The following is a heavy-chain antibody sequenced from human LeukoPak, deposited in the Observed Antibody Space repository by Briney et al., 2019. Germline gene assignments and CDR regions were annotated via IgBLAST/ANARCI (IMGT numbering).Heavy chain of an antibody. Sequence: GGSLRLSCAASGFTVSSNYMGWVRQAPGKGLEWVSVIYSGGSTYYADSVKGRFTISRDNSKNTLYLQMNSLRAEDTAVYYCARGSRHFGMDVWGQGTTVTVSS. CDR2: IYSGGST. CDR1: GFTVSSNY. CDR3: ARGSRHFGMDV. J-gene: IGHJ6*02. V-gene: IGHV3-66*01.